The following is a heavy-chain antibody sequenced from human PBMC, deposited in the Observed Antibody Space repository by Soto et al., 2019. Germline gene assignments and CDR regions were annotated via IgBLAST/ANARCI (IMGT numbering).Heavy chain of an antibody. CDR1: GGSFSGYY. J-gene: IGHJ6*02. CDR3: GRRGYNSNWTYFFYYGMEL. Sequence: SETLSLTCAVYGGSFSGYYWSWIRQPPGKGLEWIGEINHSGSTNYNPSLKSRVTISVDTSKNQFSLKLSSVTAADTAVYYCGRRGYNSNWTYFFYYGMELWGQGTTVTVSS. V-gene: IGHV4-34*01. D-gene: IGHD6-13*01. CDR2: INHSGST.